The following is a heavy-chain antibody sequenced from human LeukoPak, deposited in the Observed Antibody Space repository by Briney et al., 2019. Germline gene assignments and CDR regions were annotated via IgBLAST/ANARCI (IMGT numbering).Heavy chain of an antibody. J-gene: IGHJ3*02. V-gene: IGHV3-7*01. CDR3: ARVVVAATDSDAFDI. CDR2: IKQDGSEK. Sequence: GGSLRLSCAASGFTFSSYWMSWVRQAPGKGLEWVANIKQDGSEKYYVDSVKGRFTISRDNAKNSLYLQMNSLRAEDTAVYYCARVVVAATDSDAFDIWGQGTMATVSS. D-gene: IGHD2-15*01. CDR1: GFTFSSYW.